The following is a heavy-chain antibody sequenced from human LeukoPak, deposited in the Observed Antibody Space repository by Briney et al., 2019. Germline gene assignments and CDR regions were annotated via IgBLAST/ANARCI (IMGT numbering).Heavy chain of an antibody. CDR3: AREVYSYALDALDL. CDR2: IFGSGGSA. Sequence: GGSLRLSCAASGFTFNNYAMYWVRQAPGKGLEWVSGIFGSGGSAHYADSVKGRFTISRDNSKNTLYLQMNSLRSEDTSVYYCAREVYSYALDALDLWGQGTMVTVSS. D-gene: IGHD2-2*01. J-gene: IGHJ3*01. CDR1: GFTFNNYA. V-gene: IGHV3-23*01.